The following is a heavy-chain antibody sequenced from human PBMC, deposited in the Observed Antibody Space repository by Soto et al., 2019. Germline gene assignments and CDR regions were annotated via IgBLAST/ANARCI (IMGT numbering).Heavy chain of an antibody. CDR2: IRSKAYGGTT. V-gene: IGHV3-49*04. CDR1: GFTFGDYA. D-gene: IGHD3-22*01. Sequence: PGGSLRLSCTASGFTFGDYAMSWVRQAPGKGLEWVGFIRSKAYGGTTEYAASVKSRFTISRDDSKSIAYLQMNSLKTEDTSVYYCTRDRLTSYHESSGYYNPDAFDIWGQGTMVTVSS. CDR3: TRDRLTSYHESSGYYNPDAFDI. J-gene: IGHJ3*02.